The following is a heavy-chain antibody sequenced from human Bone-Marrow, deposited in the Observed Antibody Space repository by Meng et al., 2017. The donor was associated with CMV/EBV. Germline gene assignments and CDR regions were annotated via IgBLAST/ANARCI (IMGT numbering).Heavy chain of an antibody. CDR3: ARDYCYYDFCFNWFDP. CDR1: GYTFTGYY. CDR2: INPNSGGT. Sequence: ASVKVSCKASGYTFTGYYMHWVRQAPGQGLEWMGWINPNSGGTNYAQKFQGRVTMTRDTSISTAYMELSRLRSDDTAVYYCARDYCYYDFCFNWFDPWGQGPLVTVSS. J-gene: IGHJ5*02. V-gene: IGHV1-2*02. D-gene: IGHD3-3*01.